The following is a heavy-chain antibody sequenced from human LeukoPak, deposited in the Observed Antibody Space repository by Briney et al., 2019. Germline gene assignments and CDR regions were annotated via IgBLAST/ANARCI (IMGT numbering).Heavy chain of an antibody. CDR3: ARVVDEYYFDY. V-gene: IGHV3-66*01. D-gene: IGHD2-21*01. CDR1: GFTVSGNY. CDR2: LYSGGST. J-gene: IGHJ4*02. Sequence: GGSLRLSCAASGFTVSGNYMIWVRQAPGEGLEWVSVLYSGGSTYYADSVKGRFTISRDNSKNTLYLQMNSLRAEDTAVYYCARVVDEYYFDYWGQGTLVTVSS.